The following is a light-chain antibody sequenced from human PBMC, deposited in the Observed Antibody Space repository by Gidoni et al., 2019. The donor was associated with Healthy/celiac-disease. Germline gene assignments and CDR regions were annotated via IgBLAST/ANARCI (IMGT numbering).Light chain of an antibody. CDR3: QQYDNLPRT. CDR2: YAS. CDR1: QDISNY. V-gene: IGKV1-33*01. Sequence: DIQMTQSPSSLSASVGDRVTITCQASQDISNYLNWYQQKPGKAPKLLIYYASNLETGVPSRFSGSGSGTDFTFTISSLQPEDIATYYCQQYDNLPRTFGPGTKVDIK. J-gene: IGKJ3*01.